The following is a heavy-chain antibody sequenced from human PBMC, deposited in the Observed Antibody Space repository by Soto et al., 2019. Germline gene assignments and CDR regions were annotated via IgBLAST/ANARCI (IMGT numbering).Heavy chain of an antibody. CDR2: ISAYNGNT. D-gene: IGHD6-13*01. V-gene: IGHV1-18*03. CDR1: GYTFTSYG. CDR3: ARAGGQQLKYYYMDV. J-gene: IGHJ6*03. Sequence: VKVSCKASGYTFTSYGISWVRQAPGQGLEWMRWISAYNGNTNYAQKLQGRVTITTDTSTSTAYMELRSLRSDDMAVYYFARAGGQQLKYYYMDVWGKGTTVTVSS.